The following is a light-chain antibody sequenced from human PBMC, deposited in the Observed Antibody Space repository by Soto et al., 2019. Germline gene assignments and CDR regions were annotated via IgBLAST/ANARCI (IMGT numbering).Light chain of an antibody. V-gene: IGKV3-11*01. CDR2: DAS. CDR3: QQRSNLLWP. J-gene: IGKJ1*01. CDR1: QSVSSY. Sequence: EIVLTQSPATLSLSPGERATLSCRASQSVSSYLAWYQQKPGQAPRLLIYDASNSATGIPARFSGSGSGTDFTLAISSLEPEDLADYYCQQRSNLLWPFGHGTKVYIK.